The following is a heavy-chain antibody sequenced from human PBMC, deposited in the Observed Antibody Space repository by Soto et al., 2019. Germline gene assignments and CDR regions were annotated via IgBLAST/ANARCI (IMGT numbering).Heavy chain of an antibody. V-gene: IGHV3-9*01. Sequence: GGSLRLSCAASGFTFDDYAMHWVRQAPGKGLEWVSGISWNSGSIGYADSVKGRFTISRDNAKNSLYLQMNSLRAEDTALYYCAPAGHGDYDLDYWGQGTLVTVSS. CDR3: APAGHGDYDLDY. D-gene: IGHD4-17*01. CDR2: ISWNSGSI. CDR1: GFTFDDYA. J-gene: IGHJ4*02.